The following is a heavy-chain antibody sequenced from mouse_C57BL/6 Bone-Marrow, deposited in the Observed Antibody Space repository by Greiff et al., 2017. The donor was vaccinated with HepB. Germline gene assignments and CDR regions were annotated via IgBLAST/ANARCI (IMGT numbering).Heavy chain of an antibody. J-gene: IGHJ4*01. CDR3: ARDLGRAFYAMDY. CDR2: ISDGGSYT. V-gene: IGHV5-4*01. CDR1: GFTFSSYA. D-gene: IGHD3-3*01. Sequence: EVMLVESGGGLVKPGGSLKLSCAASGFTFSSYAMSWVRQTPEKRLEWVATISDGGSYTYYPDNVKGRFTISRDNAKNNLYLQMSNLKSEDTAMYYCARDLGRAFYAMDYWGQGTSVTVSS.